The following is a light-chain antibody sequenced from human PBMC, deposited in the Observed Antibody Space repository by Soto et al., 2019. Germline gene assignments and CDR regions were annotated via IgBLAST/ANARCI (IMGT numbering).Light chain of an antibody. V-gene: IGKV3-20*01. CDR1: QSVGSD. Sequence: EIVMTQSPATLSVSPGERATLSCRASQSVGSDLAWYQQKPGQAPRLLIYGASSRPSGIPDRFSGSGSGTDFTLTISRLEPEDFAVYYCQQYGFSLRTFGQGTKVDIK. CDR2: GAS. J-gene: IGKJ1*01. CDR3: QQYGFSLRT.